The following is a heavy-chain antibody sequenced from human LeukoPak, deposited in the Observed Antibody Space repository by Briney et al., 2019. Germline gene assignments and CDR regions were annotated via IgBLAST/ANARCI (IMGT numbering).Heavy chain of an antibody. CDR1: SGSISTSNYY. Sequence: SETLSLTCTVSSGSISTSNYYWGWVRQPPGTALEWIGNIFYSGSTYYSPSLKSRVTISLDTSRNQFSLKLNSVTAADTAVYYCARASYSYDINGWVPFDYWGQGTLVTVSS. CDR2: IFYSGST. CDR3: ARASYSYDINGWVPFDY. V-gene: IGHV4-39*07. J-gene: IGHJ4*02. D-gene: IGHD3-22*01.